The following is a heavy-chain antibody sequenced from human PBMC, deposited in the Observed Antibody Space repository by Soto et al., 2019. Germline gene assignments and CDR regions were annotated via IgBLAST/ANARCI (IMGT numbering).Heavy chain of an antibody. CDR3: AREPTTMVRGVIIPSCHFDY. J-gene: IGHJ4*02. Sequence: SETLSLTCTVSGGSISSGGYYWSWIRQHPGKGLEWIGYIYYSGSTYYNPSLKSRVTISVDTSKNQFSLKLSSVTAADTAVYYCAREPTTMVRGVIIPSCHFDYWGQGTLVTVSS. CDR2: IYYSGST. V-gene: IGHV4-31*03. D-gene: IGHD3-10*01. CDR1: GGSISSGGYY.